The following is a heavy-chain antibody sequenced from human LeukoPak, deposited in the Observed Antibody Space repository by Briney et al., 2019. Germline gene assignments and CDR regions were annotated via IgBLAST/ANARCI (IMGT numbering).Heavy chain of an antibody. CDR2: IYHSGST. J-gene: IGHJ4*02. CDR1: SYSISSGYY. Sequence: SETLSLTCTVSSYSISSGYYWGWIRQPPGKGLEWIGSIYHSGSTYYNPSLKSRVTISVDTSKNQFSLRLSSVTAADTAVYYCARTPFSYYYASGSYFAYWGQGTLVTVSS. V-gene: IGHV4-38-2*02. D-gene: IGHD3-10*01. CDR3: ARTPFSYYYASGSYFAY.